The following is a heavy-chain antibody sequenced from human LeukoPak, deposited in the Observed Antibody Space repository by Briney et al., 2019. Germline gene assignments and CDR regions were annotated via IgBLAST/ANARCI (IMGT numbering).Heavy chain of an antibody. V-gene: IGHV3-21*01. CDR1: GFTFSSYS. J-gene: IGHJ4*02. CDR3: ARVAYCGGDCYSYQ. D-gene: IGHD2-21*02. CDR2: ISSSSSYI. Sequence: PGGSLRLSCAASGFTFSSYSMNWVRQAPGKGLEWVSSISSSSSYIYYADSVKGRFTISRDNAKNSLYLQMNSLRAEDTAVYYCARVAYCGGDCYSYQWGQGTLVTVSS.